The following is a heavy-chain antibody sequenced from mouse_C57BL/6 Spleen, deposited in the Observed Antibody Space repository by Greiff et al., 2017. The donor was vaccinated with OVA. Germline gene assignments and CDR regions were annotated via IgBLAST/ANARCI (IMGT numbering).Heavy chain of an antibody. CDR1: GYTFTSYW. CDR3: AHLITTVVATRYFDV. J-gene: IGHJ1*03. Sequence: VQLQQPGAELVRPGSSVKLSCKASGYTFTSYWMDWVKQRPGQGLEWIGNIYPSDSETHYNQKFKDKATLTVDKSSSTAYMQLSSLTSEDSAVYYCAHLITTVVATRYFDVWGTGTTVTVSS. D-gene: IGHD1-1*01. CDR2: IYPSDSET. V-gene: IGHV1-61*01.